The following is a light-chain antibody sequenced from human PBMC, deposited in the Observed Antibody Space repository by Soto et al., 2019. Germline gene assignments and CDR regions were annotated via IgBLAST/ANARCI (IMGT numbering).Light chain of an antibody. CDR2: DAS. J-gene: IGKJ5*01. CDR1: QSVSSY. Sequence: EIVLTQSPGTLSLSPGEIATLSCSASQSVSSYLAWYQQKPGQAPRLLIYDASSRATGIPDRFSGSGSGTDFTLTINRLEPEDFAVYYCQQYGSSPPITFGPGTRLEIK. V-gene: IGKV3-20*01. CDR3: QQYGSSPPIT.